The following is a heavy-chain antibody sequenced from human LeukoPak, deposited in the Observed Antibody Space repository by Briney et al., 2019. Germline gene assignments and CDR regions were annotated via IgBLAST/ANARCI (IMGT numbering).Heavy chain of an antibody. CDR3: AKDFRGYSSEGYFDY. J-gene: IGHJ4*02. CDR1: GFTFSSYA. CDR2: ISGSGGST. V-gene: IGHV3-23*01. Sequence: GGSLRLSCAASGFTFSSYAMSWVRQAPGKGLEWVSAISGSGGSTYYADSVKGRFTISRDNSKNTLYLQMNCLRAEDTAVYYCAKDFRGYSSEGYFDYWGQGTLVTVSS. D-gene: IGHD5-18*01.